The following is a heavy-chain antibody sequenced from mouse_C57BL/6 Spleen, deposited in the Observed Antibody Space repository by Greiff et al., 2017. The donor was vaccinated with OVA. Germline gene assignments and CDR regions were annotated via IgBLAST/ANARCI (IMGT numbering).Heavy chain of an antibody. CDR3: ARTGRADWYFDV. CDR1: GYAFSSSW. D-gene: IGHD3-3*01. V-gene: IGHV1-82*01. Sequence: QVQLQQSGPELVKPGASVKISCKASGYAFSSSWMNWVKQRPGKGLEWIGRIYPGDGDTNYNGKFKGKATLTADKSSSTAYMQLSSLTSEDSAVYFCARTGRADWYFDVWGTGTTVTVSS. J-gene: IGHJ1*03. CDR2: IYPGDGDT.